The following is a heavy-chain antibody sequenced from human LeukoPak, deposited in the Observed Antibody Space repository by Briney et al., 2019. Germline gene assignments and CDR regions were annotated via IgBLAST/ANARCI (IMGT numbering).Heavy chain of an antibody. Sequence: GRSLRLSCAASGFTFSSYGMHWVRQAPGKGLEWVAVIWYDGSNKYYADSVKGRFTISRDNSKNTLYLQTNSLRAEDTAVYYCARSYGSGSYFDYWGQGTLVTVSS. V-gene: IGHV3-33*01. J-gene: IGHJ4*02. CDR2: IWYDGSNK. D-gene: IGHD3-10*01. CDR1: GFTFSSYG. CDR3: ARSYGSGSYFDY.